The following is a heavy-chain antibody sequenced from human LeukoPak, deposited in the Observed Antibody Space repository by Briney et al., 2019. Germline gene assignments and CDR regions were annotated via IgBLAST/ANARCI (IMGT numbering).Heavy chain of an antibody. CDR2: AYYSGHT. CDR3: ARHPFATPFDY. D-gene: IGHD2-15*01. V-gene: IGHV4-59*08. Sequence: SETLSLTCTASGGSISDNYWSWVRQPPGKGLEWIGYAYYSGHTNYNSSLKSRVTMSLDTSKSQFSLRLSSVTAADTAVYFCARHPFATPFDYWGPGTLVTVSS. J-gene: IGHJ4*02. CDR1: GGSISDNY.